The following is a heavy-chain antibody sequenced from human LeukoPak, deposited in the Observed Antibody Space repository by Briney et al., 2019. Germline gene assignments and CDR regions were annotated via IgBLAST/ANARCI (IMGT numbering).Heavy chain of an antibody. CDR3: AKDRVVGAPFDY. J-gene: IGHJ4*02. V-gene: IGHV3-23*01. D-gene: IGHD1-26*01. CDR2: ISGSGGST. Sequence: GGSLRLSCVASGFTFSSYGMSWVRQAPGKGLEWVSAISGSGGSTYYADSVKGRFTISRDNSKNTLYLQMSSLRAEDTAVYYCAKDRVVGAPFDYWGQGTLVTVSS. CDR1: GFTFSSYG.